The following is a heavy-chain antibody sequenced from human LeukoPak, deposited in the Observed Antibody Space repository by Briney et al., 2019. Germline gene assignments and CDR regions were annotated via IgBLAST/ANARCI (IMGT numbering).Heavy chain of an antibody. CDR1: GYSFNSFW. V-gene: IGHV5-51*01. D-gene: IGHD3-10*01. CDR3: ARAMVRGVISSARDY. CDR2: IYPGDSDT. Sequence: GESLKISCQGSGYSFNSFWIGWVRQMPGKGLEWMGIIYPGDSDTGYSPSFQGQVTISADKSISTAYLQWSSLKASDTAMYYCARAMVRGVISSARDYWGQGTLVTVSS. J-gene: IGHJ4*02.